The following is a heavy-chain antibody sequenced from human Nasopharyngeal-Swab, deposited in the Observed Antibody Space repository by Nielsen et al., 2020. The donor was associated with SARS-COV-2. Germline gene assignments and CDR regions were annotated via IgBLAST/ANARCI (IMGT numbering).Heavy chain of an antibody. CDR2: FDPEDGET. J-gene: IGHJ4*02. CDR1: GYTLTELS. D-gene: IGHD1-14*01. V-gene: IGHV1-24*01. Sequence: ASVKVSCKVSGYTLTELSMHWVRQAPGKGLEWMGGFDPEDGETVYAQNFQGRALMTEDTSTDTAYMELNSLTSEDTAVYYCATVGGTGTIITSYYFDHWGQGTLVTVSS. CDR3: ATVGGTGTIITSYYFDH.